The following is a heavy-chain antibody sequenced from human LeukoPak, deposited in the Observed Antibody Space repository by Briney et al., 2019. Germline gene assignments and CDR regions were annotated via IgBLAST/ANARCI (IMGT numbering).Heavy chain of an antibody. CDR2: ISGSGVST. V-gene: IGHV3-23*01. CDR1: GFTFSSYA. D-gene: IGHD5-24*01. J-gene: IGHJ6*02. Sequence: GGSLRLSCAASGFTFSSYAMSWVRQAPGKGLEWVSSISGSGVSTYYADSVKGRFTISRDNAKNSLYLQMNSLRAEDTAVYYCAREFGDGYNYYYYGMDVWGQGTTVTVSS. CDR3: AREFGDGYNYYYYGMDV.